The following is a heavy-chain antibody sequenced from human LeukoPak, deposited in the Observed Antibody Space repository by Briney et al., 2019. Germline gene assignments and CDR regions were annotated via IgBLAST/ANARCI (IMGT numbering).Heavy chain of an antibody. D-gene: IGHD3-3*01. CDR3: ARITTYYDFWSGYYQNWFDP. CDR1: GYTFTSYD. V-gene: IGHV1-8*01. Sequence: ASVKVSCKASGYTFTSYDINWVRQATGQGLEWMGWMNPNSGNTGYAQKFQGRVTMTRNTSISTAYMDLSSLSSADTAVYYCARITTYYDFWSGYYQNWFDPWGQGTLVTVSS. J-gene: IGHJ5*02. CDR2: MNPNSGNT.